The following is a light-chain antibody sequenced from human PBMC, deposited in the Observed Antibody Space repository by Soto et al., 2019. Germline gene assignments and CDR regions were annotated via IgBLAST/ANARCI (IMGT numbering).Light chain of an antibody. CDR2: EVT. Sequence: SALTQPASVSGSPGQSIAISCTGTSGDVGGYDYVSWYQQHPDKAPKLMIYEVTKRPSWVSNRFSGSKPGNTASLTISGLQPEDEADYYCSSHTSGSTRVFGSGTKVTVL. CDR1: SGDVGGYDY. CDR3: SSHTSGSTRV. V-gene: IGLV2-14*01. J-gene: IGLJ1*01.